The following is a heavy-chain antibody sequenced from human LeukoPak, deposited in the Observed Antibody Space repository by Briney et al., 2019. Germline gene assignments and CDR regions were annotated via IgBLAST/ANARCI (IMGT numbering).Heavy chain of an antibody. J-gene: IGHJ5*02. D-gene: IGHD3-10*01. CDR3: ARDQAYYYGSGSRPWA. CDR2: ISGSGGST. V-gene: IGHV3-23*01. Sequence: GGTLRLSCAASGFTFSSYGMSWVRQAPGKGLEWVSAISGSGGSTYYADSVKGRFTISRDNAKNSLYLQMNSLRAEDAAVYYCARDQAYYYGSGSRPWAWGQGTLVTVSS. CDR1: GFTFSSYG.